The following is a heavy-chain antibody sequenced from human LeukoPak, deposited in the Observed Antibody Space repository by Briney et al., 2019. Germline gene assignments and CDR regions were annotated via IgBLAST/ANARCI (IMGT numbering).Heavy chain of an antibody. Sequence: PGGSLRLSCAASGFSFDDYTMHWVRQAPGKGLEWVSLISWDGVSTYYADSVKGRLTISRDDSKDSLYLQMNSLRTEDTALYYCAESTPRLVSDYYYYMDVWGKGTTVTVSS. CDR2: ISWDGVST. J-gene: IGHJ6*03. CDR1: GFSFDDYT. CDR3: AESTPRLVSDYYYYMDV. D-gene: IGHD2/OR15-2a*01. V-gene: IGHV3-43*01.